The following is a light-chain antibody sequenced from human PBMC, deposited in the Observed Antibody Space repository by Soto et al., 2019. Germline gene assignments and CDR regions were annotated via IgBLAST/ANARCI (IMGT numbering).Light chain of an antibody. V-gene: IGKV3D-15*01. J-gene: IGKJ5*01. Sequence: EIVMTQSPATLSVSPCDIGALSCNSIQSVHNYLAWYQQKPAQAPRLLIYGASTRATSIPARFSGSGSGTDFTLTISSLQPEDFAVSYCQQYNNWPPITFGQGTRLETK. CDR2: GAS. CDR3: QQYNNWPPIT. CDR1: QSVHNY.